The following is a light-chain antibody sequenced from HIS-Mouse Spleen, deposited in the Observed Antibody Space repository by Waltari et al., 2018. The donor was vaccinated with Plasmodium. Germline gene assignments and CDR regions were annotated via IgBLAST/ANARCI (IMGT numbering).Light chain of an antibody. V-gene: IGKV3-15*01. J-gene: IGKJ3*01. CDR3: QQYNNWSFT. Sequence: EIVMTQSPATLSVSPGERATLTCRASQSVSSNLAWYQQKPGQAPRLLIYGASTGATGIPARFSGSGSGKEFTLTISSLQSEDFAVYYCQQYNNWSFTFGPGTKVDIK. CDR2: GAS. CDR1: QSVSSN.